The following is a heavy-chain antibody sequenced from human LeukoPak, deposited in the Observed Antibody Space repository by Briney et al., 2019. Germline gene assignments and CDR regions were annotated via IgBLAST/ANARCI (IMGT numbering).Heavy chain of an antibody. V-gene: IGHV3-30*03. J-gene: IGHJ6*02. Sequence: GGSLRLSCAASGFTFSSYGMHWVRQSPGRGLEWVSFVSFDGGNEFYADSLKGRFTISRDNSKDTLYLQMDSLRAEDTALYYCAREEHDYVWGSYRYYYYYGIDVWGQGTTVTVSS. CDR3: AREEHDYVWGSYRYYYYYGIDV. CDR1: GFTFSSYG. D-gene: IGHD3-16*02. CDR2: VSFDGGNE.